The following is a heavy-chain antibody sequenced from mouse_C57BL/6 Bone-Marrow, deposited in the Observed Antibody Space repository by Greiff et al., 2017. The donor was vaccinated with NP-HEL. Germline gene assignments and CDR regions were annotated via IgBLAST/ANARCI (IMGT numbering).Heavy chain of an antibody. CDR3: ARSGYDYDWFAY. CDR1: GYTFTDYY. CDR2: INPNNGGT. Sequence: VQLQQSGPELVKPGASVKISCKASGYTFTDYYMNWVKQSHGKSLEWIGDINPNNGGTSYNQKFKGKATLTVDKSSSTAYMELRSLTSEDSAVYYCARSGYDYDWFAYWGQGTRVTVSA. J-gene: IGHJ3*01. D-gene: IGHD2-4*01. V-gene: IGHV1-26*01.